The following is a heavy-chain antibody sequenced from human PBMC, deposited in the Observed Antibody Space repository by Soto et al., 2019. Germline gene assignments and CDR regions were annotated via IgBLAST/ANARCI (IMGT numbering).Heavy chain of an antibody. D-gene: IGHD3-22*01. CDR1: GGSISCRNW. CDR2: VFHSGDT. J-gene: IGHJ4*02. Sequence: KPSETLSLTCVVSGGSISCRNWWSWVRQAPGKGLEWIGEVFHSGDTTYTPSLRSRVTISVDKSKNQFSLKLNSVTAADTAVYYCARLIYDSRLNYFYFDFWGQGALVTVSS. V-gene: IGHV4-4*02. CDR3: ARLIYDSRLNYFYFDF.